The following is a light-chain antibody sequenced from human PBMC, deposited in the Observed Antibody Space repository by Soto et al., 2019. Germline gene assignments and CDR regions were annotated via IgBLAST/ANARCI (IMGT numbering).Light chain of an antibody. CDR3: QQDGSSPQT. J-gene: IGKJ2*01. CDR2: GAS. CDR1: QSVSSSY. V-gene: IGKV3-20*01. Sequence: EIVLTQSPGTLSLSPGERATLSCRASQSVSSSYLAWYQQKPGQAPRLLIYGASSRATGIPDRFSGSGSGKDFTLTISRLEPEDLAVCSCQQDGSSPQTFGQGTKLEIK.